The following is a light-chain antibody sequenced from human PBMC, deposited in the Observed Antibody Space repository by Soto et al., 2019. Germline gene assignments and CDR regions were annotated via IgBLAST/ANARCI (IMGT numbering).Light chain of an antibody. V-gene: IGLV1-44*01. J-gene: IGLJ1*01. CDR2: NNN. Sequence: QSVLTQPPSASGTPGQRVTISCSGSSSNIGSNTVNWYQQLPGTAPKLLIYNNNQRPSGVPDRFSGSKSGTSASLAIRALQSEDEADYYCEAWDDSLNGLVFGTGTKVTVL. CDR1: SSNIGSNT. CDR3: EAWDDSLNGLV.